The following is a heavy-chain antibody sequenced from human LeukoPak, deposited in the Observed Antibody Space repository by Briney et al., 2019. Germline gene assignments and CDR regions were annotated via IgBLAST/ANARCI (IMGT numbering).Heavy chain of an antibody. CDR1: GFTFDDYA. CDR2: ISWNSGSI. J-gene: IGHJ5*02. D-gene: IGHD6-13*01. CDR3: AKDRLYSSSWYWGSGGFDP. Sequence: PGRSLRLSCAASGFTFDDYAMHWVRQAPGKGLEWVSGISWNSGSIGYADSVKGRFTISRDNAKNSLYLQMNSLRAEDTALYYCAKDRLYSSSWYWGSGGFDPWGQRTLVTVSS. V-gene: IGHV3-9*01.